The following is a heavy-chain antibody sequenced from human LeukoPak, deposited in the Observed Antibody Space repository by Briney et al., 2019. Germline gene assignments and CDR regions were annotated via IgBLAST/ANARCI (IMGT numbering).Heavy chain of an antibody. CDR1: GFTFSSYE. CDR3: ARDAVGGGIDY. V-gene: IGHV3-48*03. Sequence: GGSLRLSCAASGFTFSSYEMNWVRQAPGKGLEWISYISSPGSTIYYADSVKGRFTISRDNSKNSLYLQMNSLRAEDTAVYYCARDAVGGGIDYWGQGTLVTVSS. CDR2: ISSPGSTI. J-gene: IGHJ4*02. D-gene: IGHD1-26*01.